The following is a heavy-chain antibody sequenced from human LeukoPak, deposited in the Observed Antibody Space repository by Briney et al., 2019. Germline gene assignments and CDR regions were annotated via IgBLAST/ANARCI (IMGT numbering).Heavy chain of an antibody. CDR3: ARFVFFRSDQYYYDSSGYLDWFDP. D-gene: IGHD3-22*01. J-gene: IGHJ5*02. Sequence: PSETLSLTCTVSGGSISSGGYYWSWIRQHPGKGLEWIGYIYYSGSTYYNPSLKSRVTISVDTSKNQFSLKLSSVTAADTAVYYCARFVFFRSDQYYYDSSGYLDWFDPWGQGTLVTVSS. CDR1: GGSISSGGYY. CDR2: IYYSGST. V-gene: IGHV4-31*03.